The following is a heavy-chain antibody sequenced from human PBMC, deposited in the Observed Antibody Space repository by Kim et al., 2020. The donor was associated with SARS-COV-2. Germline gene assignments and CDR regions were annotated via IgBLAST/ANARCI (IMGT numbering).Heavy chain of an antibody. D-gene: IGHD4-4*01. J-gene: IGHJ6*02. V-gene: IGHV4-34*01. CDR3: ARSLGHGVTTSLYYYNYGMVI. CDR1: GGSFSGYY. CDR2: INHSGST. Sequence: SETLSLICAVYGGSFSGYYWSWIRQPPGKGLEWIGEINHSGSTNYNPSLKSRVTISVDTSKNQFSLKLSSVTAADTAVYYCARSLGHGVTTSLYYYNYGMVIWDQGPTVTVSS.